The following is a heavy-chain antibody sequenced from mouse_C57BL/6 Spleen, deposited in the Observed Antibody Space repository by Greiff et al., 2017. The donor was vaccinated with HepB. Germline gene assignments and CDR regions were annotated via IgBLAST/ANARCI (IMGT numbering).Heavy chain of an antibody. V-gene: IGHV1-53*01. D-gene: IGHD1-1*01. CDR2: INPSNGGT. Sequence: QVQLQQPGTELVKPGASVKLSCKASGYTFTSYWMHWVKQRPGQGLEWIGNINPSNGGTNYNEKFKSKATLTVDKSSSTAYMQLSSLTSEDSAVYYGAIYGSREAWFAYWGQGTLVTVSA. CDR1: GYTFTSYW. CDR3: AIYGSREAWFAY. J-gene: IGHJ3*01.